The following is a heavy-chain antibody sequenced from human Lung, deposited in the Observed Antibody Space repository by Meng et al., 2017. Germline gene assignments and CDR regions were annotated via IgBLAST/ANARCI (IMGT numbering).Heavy chain of an antibody. V-gene: IGHV4-30-4*01. J-gene: IGHJ2*01. CDR1: GGSISSSNYY. CDR2: IYNSGST. Sequence: QVQLQESGPGLVKPSQTLSPTGTGSGGSISSSNYYWSWIRQPPGKGLEWSGHIYNSGSTYYNPSLKSRITISVDTSKNQFSLKLSSVTAADTAVYYCARGQKGYFDLWGRGTLVTVSS. CDR3: ARGQKGYFDL.